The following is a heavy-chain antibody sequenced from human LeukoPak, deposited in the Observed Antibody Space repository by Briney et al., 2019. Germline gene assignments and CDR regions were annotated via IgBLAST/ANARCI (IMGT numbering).Heavy chain of an antibody. CDR2: ISGSGDTT. CDR3: AKRWGGDRGGLFDY. V-gene: IGHV3-23*01. Sequence: GGSLRLSCAASGFTFGNYAMSWVRQAPGEGLEWVSAISGSGDTTSYADSVKGRFTISRDNSKNTLFLQKNSLRAEDTAVYYCAKRWGGDRGGLFDYWGQGTLVTVSS. CDR1: GFTFGNYA. J-gene: IGHJ4*02. D-gene: IGHD2-21*02.